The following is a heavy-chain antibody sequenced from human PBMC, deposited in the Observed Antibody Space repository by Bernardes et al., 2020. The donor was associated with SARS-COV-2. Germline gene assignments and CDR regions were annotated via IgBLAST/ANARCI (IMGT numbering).Heavy chain of an antibody. CDR1: GGSISSADYY. CDR3: ARAHTVFRGLIITGWFDP. D-gene: IGHD3-10*01. J-gene: IGHJ5*02. Sequence: LSLTCTVSGGSISSADYYWTWIRQPAGKGLEWIGRIYTSGGTHYNPSLKSRVTISLDTSKSQFSLTLSSVTAADAAVYYCARAHTVFRGLIITGWFDPWGQGILVTVSS. CDR2: IYTSGGT. V-gene: IGHV4-61*02.